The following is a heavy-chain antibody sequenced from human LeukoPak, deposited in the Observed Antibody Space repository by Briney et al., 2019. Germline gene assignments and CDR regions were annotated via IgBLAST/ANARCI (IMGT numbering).Heavy chain of an antibody. J-gene: IGHJ3*02. V-gene: IGHV4-34*01. CDR1: GGSFSGYY. D-gene: IGHD1-26*01. Sequence: SETLSLTCAVYGGSFSGYYWSWIRQPSGKGLEWIGEINHSGSTNYNPSLKSRVTISVDTSKNQFSLKLSSVTAADTAVYYCARSSGSYRQEDAFDIWGQGTMVTVSS. CDR3: ARSSGSYRQEDAFDI. CDR2: INHSGST.